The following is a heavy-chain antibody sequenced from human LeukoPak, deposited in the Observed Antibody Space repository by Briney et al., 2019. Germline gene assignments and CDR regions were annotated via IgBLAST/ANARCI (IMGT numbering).Heavy chain of an antibody. CDR3: ARDRKAYGDYEGSFFDY. CDR2: INPSGDTT. V-gene: IGHV1-46*01. D-gene: IGHD4-17*01. Sequence: ASVEVSCKASGYTFTGYDMHWVRQAPGQGLAWMGIINPSGDTTRYVEKFQGRVTMTRDTSASTVYMELSSLRSEDTAVYYCARDRKAYGDYEGSFFDYWGQGTLVTVSS. J-gene: IGHJ4*02. CDR1: GYTFTGYD.